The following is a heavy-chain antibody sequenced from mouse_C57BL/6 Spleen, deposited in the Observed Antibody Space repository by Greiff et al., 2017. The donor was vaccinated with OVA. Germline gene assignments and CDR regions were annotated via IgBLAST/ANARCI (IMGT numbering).Heavy chain of an antibody. CDR1: GYTFTSYW. D-gene: IGHD2-1*01. CDR2: IHPNSGST. J-gene: IGHJ2*01. Sequence: QVHVKQPGAELVKPGASVKLSCKASGYTFTSYWMHWVKQRPGQGLEWIGMIHPNSGSTNYNEKFKSKATLTVDKSSSTAYMQLSSLTSEDSAVYYCARSEGKKVYFDYWGQGTTLTVSS. CDR3: ARSEGKKVYFDY. V-gene: IGHV1-64*01.